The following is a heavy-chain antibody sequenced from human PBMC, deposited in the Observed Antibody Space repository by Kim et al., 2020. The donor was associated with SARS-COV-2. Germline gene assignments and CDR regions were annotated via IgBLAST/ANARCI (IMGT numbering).Heavy chain of an antibody. D-gene: IGHD4-17*01. CDR1: GSSISSGYY. V-gene: IGHV4-38-2*02. CDR3: ARHDYGGPIDY. CDR2: IYHSGST. Sequence: SETLSLTCTVSGSSISSGYYWGWIRQPPGKGLEWIGSIYHSGSTYYNPSLKSRVTISVDTSKNQFSLKLSSETAADTAVDYCARHDYGGPIDYWGQGTL. J-gene: IGHJ4*02.